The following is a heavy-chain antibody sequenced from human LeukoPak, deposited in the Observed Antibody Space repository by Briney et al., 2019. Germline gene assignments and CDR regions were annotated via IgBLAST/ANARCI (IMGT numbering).Heavy chain of an antibody. Sequence: PSETLSLTCTVSGGSISRSSYYWGWIRQPPGKGLEWIGSIYYSGSTYYNPSLKSRVTISVDTSKNQFSLKLSSVTAADTAVYYCARQIGNLFDYWGQGTLVTVSS. CDR3: ARQIGNLFDY. V-gene: IGHV4-39*01. CDR1: GGSISRSSYY. CDR2: IYYSGST. J-gene: IGHJ4*02. D-gene: IGHD2/OR15-2a*01.